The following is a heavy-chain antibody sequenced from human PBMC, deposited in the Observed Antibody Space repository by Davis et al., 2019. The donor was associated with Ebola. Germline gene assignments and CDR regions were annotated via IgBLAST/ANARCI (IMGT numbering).Heavy chain of an antibody. D-gene: IGHD2/OR15-2a*01. CDR1: GFIFSTYV. Sequence: GGSLRLSCSASGFIFSTYVMSWVRQAPGKGLEWASKISSKSTRTEYADSVRGRFTISRDNSKNLLLLEMSSLRAEDTAVYYCAREGFYFYGMDVWGQGTTVTVSS. CDR2: ISSKSTRT. CDR3: AREGFYFYGMDV. V-gene: IGHV3-48*04. J-gene: IGHJ6*02.